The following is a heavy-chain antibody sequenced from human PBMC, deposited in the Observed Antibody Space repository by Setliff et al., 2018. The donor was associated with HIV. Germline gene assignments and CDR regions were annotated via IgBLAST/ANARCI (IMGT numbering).Heavy chain of an antibody. J-gene: IGHJ6*02. V-gene: IGHV4-61*09. Sequence: PSETLSLTCSVSGGSISSGDNYWNWIRQPAGKGLEWIGYIYTSGSTNYNPSLKSRVTISVDTSKNQFSVKLNSVTAADTAVYYCARSKISGSNHETYGFDVWGQGTTVTVSS. D-gene: IGHD1-26*01. CDR1: GGSISSGDNY. CDR2: IYTSGST. CDR3: ARSKISGSNHETYGFDV.